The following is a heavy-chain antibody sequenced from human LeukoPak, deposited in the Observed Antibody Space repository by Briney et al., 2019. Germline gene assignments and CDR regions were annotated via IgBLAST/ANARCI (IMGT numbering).Heavy chain of an antibody. CDR2: IIPILGIA. V-gene: IGHV1-69*02. D-gene: IGHD3-9*01. CDR1: GGTFSSYT. Sequence: SVKVSCKASGGTFSSYTIRWARQATGQGLEWMGRIIPILGIANYAQKFQGRVTITADKSTSTAYMELSSLRSEDTAVYYCARSRNYDILTGYSYYFDYWGQGTLVTVSS. J-gene: IGHJ4*02. CDR3: ARSRNYDILTGYSYYFDY.